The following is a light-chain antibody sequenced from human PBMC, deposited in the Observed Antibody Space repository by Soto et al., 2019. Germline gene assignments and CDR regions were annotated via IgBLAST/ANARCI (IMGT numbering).Light chain of an antibody. V-gene: IGKV3-15*01. Sequence: EIVMTQSPATRFFSPGERATLSCRPSQSVSSYLAGYRQKPGQAPRLLIFGASTRATGIPARFSGSGSGTEFTLTISSLQSEDFAVYYCQQYNNWPRTFGRGTKVEIK. CDR2: GAS. CDR1: QSVSSY. J-gene: IGKJ1*01. CDR3: QQYNNWPRT.